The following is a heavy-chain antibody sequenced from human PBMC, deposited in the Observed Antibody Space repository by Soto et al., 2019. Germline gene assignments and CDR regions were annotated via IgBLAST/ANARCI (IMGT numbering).Heavy chain of an antibody. CDR1: SGSISSSSDY. CDR3: ARFGGHTVTTDS. Sequence: SDTLSITCTVSSGSISSSSDYWVLISQPPGKGLEWIGDIYHSGSTYHNPSLKSRVTISVDTSKNQFSLKLNSVTAADTGVYYCARFGGHTVTTDSWGQGTLVTVS. V-gene: IGHV4-39*01. J-gene: IGHJ4*02. D-gene: IGHD4-17*01. CDR2: IYHSGST.